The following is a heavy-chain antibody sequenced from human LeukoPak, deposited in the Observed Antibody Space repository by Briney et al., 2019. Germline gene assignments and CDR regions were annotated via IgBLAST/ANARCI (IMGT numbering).Heavy chain of an antibody. CDR3: ARDPLGAYFDWFRNDAFDI. Sequence: SETLSLTCTVSGGSISSSSYYWGWIRQPPGKGLEWIGSIYYSGSTYYNPSLKSRVTISVDTSKDQFSLKLSSVTAADTAVYYCARDPLGAYFDWFRNDAFDIWGQGTMVTVSS. CDR1: GGSISSSSYY. J-gene: IGHJ3*02. D-gene: IGHD3-9*01. V-gene: IGHV4-39*07. CDR2: IYYSGST.